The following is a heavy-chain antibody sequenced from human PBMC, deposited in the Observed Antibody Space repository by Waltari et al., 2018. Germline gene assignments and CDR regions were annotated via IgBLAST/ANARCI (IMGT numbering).Heavy chain of an antibody. D-gene: IGHD3-9*01. CDR3: AKGTGHYFDY. CDR1: GFTFDDYA. V-gene: IGHV3-9*01. Sequence: EVQLVESGGGLVQPGRSLRLSCAASGFTFDDYAMHWVRQAPGKGLEWVSGISWNSGSIGYADSVKGRFTISRDNAKNSLYLQMNSLRAEDTALYYCAKGTGHYFDYWGQGTLVTVSS. CDR2: ISWNSGSI. J-gene: IGHJ4*02.